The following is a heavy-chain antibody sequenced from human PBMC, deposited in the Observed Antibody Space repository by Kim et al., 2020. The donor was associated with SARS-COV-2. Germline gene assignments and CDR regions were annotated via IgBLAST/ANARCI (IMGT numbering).Heavy chain of an antibody. CDR3: ARGQVAQRIVARPSFDY. V-gene: IGHV4-34*01. J-gene: IGHJ4*02. CDR1: GGSFSGYY. Sequence: SETLSLTCAVYGGSFSGYYWSWIRQPPGKGLEWIGEINHSGSTNYNPSLKSRVTISVDTSKNQFSRKLSSVTAADTAVYYCARGQVAQRIVARPSFDYWGQGTLVTVSA. CDR2: INHSGST. D-gene: IGHD6-6*01.